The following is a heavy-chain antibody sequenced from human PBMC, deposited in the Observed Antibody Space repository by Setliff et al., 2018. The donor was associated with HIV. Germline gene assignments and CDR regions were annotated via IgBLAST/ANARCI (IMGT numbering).Heavy chain of an antibody. CDR2: INPNSGGT. V-gene: IGHV1-2*02. D-gene: IGHD6-13*01. J-gene: IGHJ4*02. CDR3: ARDLNSSPFDY. Sequence: ASVKVSCKASGYTFDSYGIHWVRQAPGQGLEWMGWINPNSGGTNYAQKFQGRVTMTRDTSISTTYMELSRLRSDDTAVYYCARDLNSSPFDYWGQGTLVTVSS. CDR1: GYTFDSYG.